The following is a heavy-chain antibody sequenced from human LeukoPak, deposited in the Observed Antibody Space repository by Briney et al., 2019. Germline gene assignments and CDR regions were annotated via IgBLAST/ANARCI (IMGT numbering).Heavy chain of an antibody. V-gene: IGHV1-8*02. Sequence: ASVKVSCKASGYTFTSYDINWVRQATGQGLEWMGWMNPNSGNTGYAQKFQGRVTMTRDTSISTAYMELSRLRSDDTAVYYCARDTGMVRELGYYMDVWGKGTTVTVSS. CDR2: MNPNSGNT. CDR1: GYTFTSYD. J-gene: IGHJ6*03. CDR3: ARDTGMVRELGYYMDV. D-gene: IGHD3-10*01.